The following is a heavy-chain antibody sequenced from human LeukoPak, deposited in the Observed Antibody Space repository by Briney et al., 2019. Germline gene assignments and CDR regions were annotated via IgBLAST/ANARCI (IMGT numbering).Heavy chain of an antibody. CDR2: ISSSSSYI. CDR1: GFTFSSYS. V-gene: IGHV3-21*01. J-gene: IGHJ2*01. CDR3: AKELYINYAGWYFDL. D-gene: IGHD4-11*01. Sequence: GGSLRLSCAASGFTFSSYSMNWVRQAPGKGLEWVSSISSSSSYIYYADSVKGRFTISRDNSKNTLYLQMNGLRAEDTAVYYCAKELYINYAGWYFDLWGRGTLVTVSS.